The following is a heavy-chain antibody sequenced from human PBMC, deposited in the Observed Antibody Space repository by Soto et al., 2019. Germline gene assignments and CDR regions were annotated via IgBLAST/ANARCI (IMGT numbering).Heavy chain of an antibody. D-gene: IGHD6-13*01. V-gene: IGHV4-59*01. Sequence: LSLTCTVSGGSISSYYWSWIRQPPGKGLEWIGYIYYSGSTNYNPSLKSRVTISVDTSKNQFSLKLSSVTAADTAVYYCARGDRRIAAAERTFDYWGQGTLVTVSS. J-gene: IGHJ4*02. CDR2: IYYSGST. CDR1: GGSISSYY. CDR3: ARGDRRIAAAERTFDY.